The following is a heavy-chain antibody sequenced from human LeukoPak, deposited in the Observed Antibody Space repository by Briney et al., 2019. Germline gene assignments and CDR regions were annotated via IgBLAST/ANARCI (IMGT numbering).Heavy chain of an antibody. Sequence: GGSLRLSCAASGFTFSSYAMSWVRQAPGKGLEWVSAISGSGGSTYYADSVKGRFTISRDNSKNTLYLQMNSLRAEDTAVYYCAKKIYYDSSGYWWNDAFDIWGQGTMVTVPS. V-gene: IGHV3-23*01. CDR2: ISGSGGST. J-gene: IGHJ3*02. CDR1: GFTFSSYA. CDR3: AKKIYYDSSGYWWNDAFDI. D-gene: IGHD3-22*01.